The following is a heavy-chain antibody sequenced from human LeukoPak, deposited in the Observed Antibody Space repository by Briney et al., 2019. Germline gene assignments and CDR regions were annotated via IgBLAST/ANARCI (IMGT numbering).Heavy chain of an antibody. J-gene: IGHJ4*02. V-gene: IGHV4-59*08. CDR2: IYYSGST. Sequence: SETLSLTCNVSGGSIRSYYWSWIRQPPGKGLEWIGYIYYSGSTDYNPSLKSRVTMSVDTSKNQFSLKLSSVTAADTAVYYCARCGYSGYEYDYWGQGTLVTVSS. CDR3: ARCGYSGYEYDY. D-gene: IGHD5-12*01. CDR1: GGSIRSYY.